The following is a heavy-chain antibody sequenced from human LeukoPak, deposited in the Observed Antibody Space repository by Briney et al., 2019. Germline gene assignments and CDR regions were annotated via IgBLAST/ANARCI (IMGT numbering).Heavy chain of an antibody. V-gene: IGHV3-53*01. CDR2: IYGSGST. CDR1: GFTVSTNY. J-gene: IGHJ5*02. Sequence: GGSLRLSCAASGFTVSTNYMTWVRQAPGKGLEWVSVIYGSGSTYYADSVKGRFTISRDNSKNTLYLQMNSLRAEDTAVYYCARVPYGGSSGSWGQGTLVTVSS. CDR3: ARVPYGGSSGS. D-gene: IGHD2-15*01.